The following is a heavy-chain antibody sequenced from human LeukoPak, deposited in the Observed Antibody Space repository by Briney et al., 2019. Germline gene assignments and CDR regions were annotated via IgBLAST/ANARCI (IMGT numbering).Heavy chain of an antibody. Sequence: PSETLSLTCAVSGGSISSGSWWNWVRQPPGKGLEWIGEIYHSGSTNCNPSLKSRVTISLDKSENQFSLKLTSVTAADTAVYYCAGIPGFEELANAFDIWGQGTMVTVSS. D-gene: IGHD3-10*01. J-gene: IGHJ3*02. CDR2: IYHSGST. V-gene: IGHV4-4*02. CDR3: AGIPGFEELANAFDI. CDR1: GGSISSGSW.